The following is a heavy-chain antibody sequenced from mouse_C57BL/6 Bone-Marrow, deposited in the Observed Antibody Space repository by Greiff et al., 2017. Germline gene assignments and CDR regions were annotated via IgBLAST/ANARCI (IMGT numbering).Heavy chain of an antibody. J-gene: IGHJ3*01. CDR3: ARGSLDWVAY. CDR1: GFTFSSYG. Sequence: EVQLVESGGDLVKPGGSLKLSCAASGFTFSSYGMSWVRQTPDKRLEWVATISSGGSYTYYPDSVKGRFTIARDNAKNTLYLQMSSLKSEDTAMYYCARGSLDWVAYWGQGTLVTVSA. CDR2: ISSGGSYT. V-gene: IGHV5-6*01.